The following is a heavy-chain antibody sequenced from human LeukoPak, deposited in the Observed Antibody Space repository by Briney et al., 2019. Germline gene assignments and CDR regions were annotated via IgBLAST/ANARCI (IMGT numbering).Heavy chain of an antibody. CDR3: ARESDPFKPTDY. D-gene: IGHD2/OR15-2a*01. CDR1: GGTFSSYA. Sequence: ASVKVSCKASGGTFSSYAISWVRQAPGQGLEWMGGIIPIFGTANYAQKFQGRVTITADESTSTAYMELSSLRSEDTAVYYCARESDPFKPTDYWGQGTLVTVSS. CDR2: IIPIFGTA. V-gene: IGHV1-69*13. J-gene: IGHJ4*02.